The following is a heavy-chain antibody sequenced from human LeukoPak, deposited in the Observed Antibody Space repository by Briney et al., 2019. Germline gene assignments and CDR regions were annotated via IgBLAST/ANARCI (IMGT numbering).Heavy chain of an antibody. J-gene: IGHJ1*01. D-gene: IGHD3-3*01. CDR3: AKDISDNDFWSGYLQH. CDR2: ISWDGGST. V-gene: IGHV3-43D*03. CDR1: GFTFDDYA. Sequence: GESLRLSCAASGFTFDDYAMHWVRQAPGKGLEWVSLISWDGGSTYYADSVKGRFTISRDNSKNSLYLQMNSLRAEDTALYYCAKDISDNDFWSGYLQHWGQGTLVTVSS.